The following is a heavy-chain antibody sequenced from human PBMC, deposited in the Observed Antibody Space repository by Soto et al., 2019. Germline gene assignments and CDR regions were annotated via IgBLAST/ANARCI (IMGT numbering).Heavy chain of an antibody. D-gene: IGHD1-26*01. CDR3: ARGGSYYAH. V-gene: IGHV1-2*02. CDR2: INSVSGGT. CDR1: GNTDTIYF. J-gene: IGHJ4*02. Sequence: QVQLVQSGAEVKQPGAAVRVSCKASGNTDTIYFIHWLRQAPGQGLEWLGWINSVSGGTNYAHKFLGRVTMTRDRSTTTAFMELRGLRSDDTAVDYCARGGSYYAHWGQGTLVTVSS.